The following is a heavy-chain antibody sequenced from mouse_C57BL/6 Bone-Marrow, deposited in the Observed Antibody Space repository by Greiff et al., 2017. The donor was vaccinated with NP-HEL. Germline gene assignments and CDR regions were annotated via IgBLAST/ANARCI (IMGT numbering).Heavy chain of an antibody. CDR2: INPNYGTT. CDR1: GYSFTDYN. V-gene: IGHV1-39*01. J-gene: IGHJ2*01. Sequence: VQLQQSGPELVKPGASVKISCKASGYSFTDYNMHWVKQSNGKSLEWIGVINPNYGTTNYNQKFKGKATLTVDQSSSTAYMPLNSLTSEDSAVYYGAREGDTPEGPLDYWGQGTTLTVSS. CDR3: AREGDTPEGPLDY.